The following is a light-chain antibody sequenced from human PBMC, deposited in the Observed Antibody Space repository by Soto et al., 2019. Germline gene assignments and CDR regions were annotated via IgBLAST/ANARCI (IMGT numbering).Light chain of an antibody. CDR1: QSVSSN. CDR3: QQYGSSPLT. V-gene: IGKV3-15*01. CDR2: GAS. J-gene: IGKJ4*01. Sequence: EIVMTQSPATLSVSPGERATLSCRASQSVSSNLAWYQQKPGQAPRLLIYGASTRATGIPARFSGSGSGTDFTLTISRLEPEDVAVYYCQQYGSSPLTFGGGNKVEIK.